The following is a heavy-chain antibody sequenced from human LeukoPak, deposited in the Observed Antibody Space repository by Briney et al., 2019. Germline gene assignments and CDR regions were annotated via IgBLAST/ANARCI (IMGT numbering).Heavy chain of an antibody. CDR1: GYTFISYD. Sequence: ASVKVSCKASGYTFISYDINWVRQATGQGLEWMGWMNPNSGHTGYAQKFQGRVTMTSNTSISTAYMELSGLRSEDTAVYYCARPGRQWEPYFFAYWGQGALVAVSS. J-gene: IGHJ4*02. V-gene: IGHV1-8*01. CDR3: ARPGRQWEPYFFAY. D-gene: IGHD1-26*01. CDR2: MNPNSGHT.